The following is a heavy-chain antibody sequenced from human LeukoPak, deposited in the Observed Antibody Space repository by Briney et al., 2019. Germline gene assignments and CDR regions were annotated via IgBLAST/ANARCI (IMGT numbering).Heavy chain of an antibody. V-gene: IGHV1-69*05. CDR3: ARGGYCSSTSCSLNWFDP. D-gene: IGHD2-2*01. CDR2: IIPIFGTA. Sequence: ASVKVSCKASGGTFSSYAISWVRQAPGQGLEWMGGIIPIFGTANYAQKFQGRVTITTDESTSTAYMGLSSLRSEDTAVYYCARGGYCSSTSCSLNWFDPWGQGTLVTVSS. CDR1: GGTFSSYA. J-gene: IGHJ5*02.